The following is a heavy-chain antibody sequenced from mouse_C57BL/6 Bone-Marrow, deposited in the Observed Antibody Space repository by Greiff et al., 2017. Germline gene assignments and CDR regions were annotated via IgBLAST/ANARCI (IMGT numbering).Heavy chain of an antibody. D-gene: IGHD2-3*01. CDR2: IRNKANKHAT. CDR3: TGDGHRFAY. J-gene: IGHJ3*01. CDR1: GFTFSDAW. Sequence: EVHLVESGGGLVQPGGSMKLSCAASGFTFSDAWMDWVRQSPEKGLEWVAEIRNKANKHATYYAEPVKGRFTISRDDSKSSVYLQMNSLRAEDTGIYYCTGDGHRFAYWGQGTLVTVSA. V-gene: IGHV6-6*01.